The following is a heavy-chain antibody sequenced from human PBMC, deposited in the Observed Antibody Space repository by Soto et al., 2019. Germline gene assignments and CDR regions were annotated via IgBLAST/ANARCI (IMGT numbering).Heavy chain of an antibody. CDR2: ISGRRDVI. V-gene: IGHV3-11*01. D-gene: IGHD5-12*01. Sequence: QVHLVESGGGLVQPGGSLRLSCAASGFTFSDFYMSWVRQIPGKGLEWISYISGRRDVIHYVDSVKGRFTVSRDNGRNSVFLQMDSLRAEASGIYFCARERAPDIRFDSWGQGTLVTVSS. J-gene: IGHJ5*01. CDR1: GFTFSDFY. CDR3: ARERAPDIRFDS.